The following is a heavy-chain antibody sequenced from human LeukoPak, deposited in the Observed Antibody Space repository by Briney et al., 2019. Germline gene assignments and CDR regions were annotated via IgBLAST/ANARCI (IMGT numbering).Heavy chain of an antibody. Sequence: NTSETLSLTCTVSGDSISSSTYYWGWIRQPPGKGLEWIGNIYYSGSTYYNPSLKSRVTISGDTSRNQFSLRLSSVTAADTAVYYCARQGGYEVFDYWGQGTLVTVSS. CDR2: IYYSGST. V-gene: IGHV4-39*01. D-gene: IGHD5-12*01. J-gene: IGHJ4*02. CDR1: GDSISSSTYY. CDR3: ARQGGYEVFDY.